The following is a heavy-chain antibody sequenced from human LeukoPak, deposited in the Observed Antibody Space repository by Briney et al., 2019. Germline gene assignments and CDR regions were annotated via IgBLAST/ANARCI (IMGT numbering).Heavy chain of an antibody. CDR3: AKESTVTTRSSYGY. J-gene: IGHJ4*02. CDR2: ISGSGGST. D-gene: IGHD4-17*01. V-gene: IGHV3-23*01. CDR1: GFTFSSYA. Sequence: PGGSLRLSCAASGFTFSSYAMSWVRQAPGKGLEWISAISGSGGSTYYADSVKGRFTISRDNSENTLYLQMNSLRVEDTAVYYCAKESTVTTRSSYGYWGQGTLVTVSS.